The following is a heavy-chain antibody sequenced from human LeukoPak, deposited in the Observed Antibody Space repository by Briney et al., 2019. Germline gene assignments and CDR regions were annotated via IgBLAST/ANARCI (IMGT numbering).Heavy chain of an antibody. V-gene: IGHV1-46*01. CDR1: GYTFITYY. J-gene: IGHJ4*02. CDR2: INPSGGST. Sequence: GASVKVSCKASGYTFITYYMHWVRQAPGQGLEWMGIINPSGGSTSYAQRFQGRLTMTRDTSTSTAYMELSSLRSDDTAVYYCTRSDHGGDSPIFGYWGQGTLVTVSS. D-gene: IGHD4-23*01. CDR3: TRSDHGGDSPIFGY.